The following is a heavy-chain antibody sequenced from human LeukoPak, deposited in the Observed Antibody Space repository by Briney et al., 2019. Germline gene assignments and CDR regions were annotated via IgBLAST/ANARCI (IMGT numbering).Heavy chain of an antibody. CDR1: GYSFTSYW. CDR3: ARTESGYYYDSSGYPPGWFDP. Sequence: GESLKISLKRSGYSFTSYWIGWARQMPGKGLGWIGIIYVGDSDTRYSPSFQGQVTISADKSISTAYLQWSSLKASDTAMYYCARTESGYYYDSSGYPPGWFDPWGQGTLVTVSS. V-gene: IGHV5-51*01. J-gene: IGHJ5*02. D-gene: IGHD3-22*01. CDR2: IYVGDSDT.